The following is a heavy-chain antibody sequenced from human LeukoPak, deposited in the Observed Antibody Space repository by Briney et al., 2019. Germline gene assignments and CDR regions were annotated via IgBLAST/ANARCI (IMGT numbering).Heavy chain of an antibody. V-gene: IGHV1-3*01. D-gene: IGHD1-1*01. J-gene: IGHJ4*02. CDR1: GYTFTSYA. CDR2: INAGNGNT. Sequence: ASVTVSCTASGYTFTSYAMHWVRQAPGQRLEWMGWINAGNGNTKYSQKFQGRVTITRDTSASTAYMELNSLRSEDTAVYYCARDPEGELEPYFDYWGQGTLVTVSS. CDR3: ARDPEGELEPYFDY.